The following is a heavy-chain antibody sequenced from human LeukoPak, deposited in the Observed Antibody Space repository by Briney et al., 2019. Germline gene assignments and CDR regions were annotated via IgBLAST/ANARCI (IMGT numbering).Heavy chain of an antibody. Sequence: SVKVSCKASGYTFTGYYMHWVRQAPGQGLEWMGRIIPILGIANYAQKFQGRVTITADKSTSTAYMELSSLRSEDTAAYYCAPSITMVRGVIIGDDYWGQGTLVTVSS. D-gene: IGHD3-10*01. V-gene: IGHV1-69*02. CDR2: IIPILGIA. CDR3: APSITMVRGVIIGDDY. J-gene: IGHJ4*02. CDR1: GYTFTGYY.